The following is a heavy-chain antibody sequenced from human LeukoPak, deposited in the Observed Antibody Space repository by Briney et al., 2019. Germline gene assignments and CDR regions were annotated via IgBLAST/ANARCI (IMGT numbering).Heavy chain of an antibody. CDR1: GFTFGDFA. D-gene: IGHD2-15*01. V-gene: IGHV3-23*01. J-gene: IGHJ4*02. CDR2: ISASGANT. Sequence: GGSLRLSCAAPGFTFGDFAMSWVRQTPGKGLEWVSGISASGANTSYAASVKGRFTSSRDNSNNTLFLQMFNLRAEDAAVYYCAKVGENVLRIYPHSYYFDSWGQGTLVAVSS. CDR3: AKVGENVLRIYPHSYYFDS.